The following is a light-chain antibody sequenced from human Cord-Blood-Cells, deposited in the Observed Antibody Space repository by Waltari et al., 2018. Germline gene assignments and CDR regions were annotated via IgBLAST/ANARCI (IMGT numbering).Light chain of an antibody. V-gene: IGKV3-20*01. CDR3: QQYGSSPLT. Sequence: EIVLTQSPGTLSLSPGERATLSCRASQRVSSSYLAWYQQKPVQPPRLLIYGASSRATAIPDRFSGSGAGTDFTLTISRLEPEDFAVYYCQQYGSSPLTFGGGTKVEIK. CDR2: GAS. J-gene: IGKJ4*01. CDR1: QRVSSSY.